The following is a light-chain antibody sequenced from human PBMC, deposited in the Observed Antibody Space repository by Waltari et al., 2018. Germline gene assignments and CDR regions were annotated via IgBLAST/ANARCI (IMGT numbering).Light chain of an antibody. CDR1: SSDVGGYNF. CDR2: DVS. V-gene: IGLV2-14*03. Sequence: QSALTQPASVSGSPGQSITISCTGTSSDVGGYNFVSWYQQHPGKAPKLLINDVSKRPSGVSNRFSGSKSGNTASLTISGLQAEDEADYYCSSYTSTNTYVVGTGTEVTVL. J-gene: IGLJ1*01. CDR3: SSYTSTNTYV.